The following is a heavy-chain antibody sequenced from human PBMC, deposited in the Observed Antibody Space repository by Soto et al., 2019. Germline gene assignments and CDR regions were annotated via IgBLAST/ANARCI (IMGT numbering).Heavy chain of an antibody. D-gene: IGHD7-27*01. J-gene: IGHJ3*02. V-gene: IGHV3-7*03. CDR2: IRQDGSES. CDR1: GFTFSSYW. CDR3: ARTDWGSLHAFDI. Sequence: GGSLRLSCAASGFTFSSYWMSWVRQAPGKGLEWVANIRQDGSESYYVDSVKGRFTISRDNAKKSLYLQMNSLRAEDTAVYYCARTDWGSLHAFDIWGQGTMVTVSS.